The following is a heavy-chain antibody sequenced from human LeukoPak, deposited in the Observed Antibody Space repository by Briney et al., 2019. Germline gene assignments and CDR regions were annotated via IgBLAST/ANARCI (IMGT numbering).Heavy chain of an antibody. Sequence: GASVKVSCKASGYTFTSYGINWVRQAPGQGLEWMGLISAYNGNTNYAQKLQGRVTMTTDTSTSTAYMELRSLRSDDTAVYYCARDYSISRYNWNYCGYWGQGTLVTVSS. CDR2: ISAYNGNT. CDR3: ARDYSISRYNWNYCGY. D-gene: IGHD1-7*01. CDR1: GYTFTSYG. J-gene: IGHJ4*02. V-gene: IGHV1-18*01.